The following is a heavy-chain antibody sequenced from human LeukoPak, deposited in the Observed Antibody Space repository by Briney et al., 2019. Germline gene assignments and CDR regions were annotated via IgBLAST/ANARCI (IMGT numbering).Heavy chain of an antibody. CDR1: GYTFTDFY. CDR3: ARDTSIVGATAVDY. CDR2: INPNSGST. J-gene: IGHJ4*02. V-gene: IGHV1-2*02. Sequence: ASVKVSCKASGYTFTDFYIHWVRQAPGQGLEWMGWINPNSGSTKYAQKFQGRATMTRNTSISTAYMEVSRLRSDGTAMFYCARDTSIVGATAVDYWGQGTLVTVSS. D-gene: IGHD1-26*01.